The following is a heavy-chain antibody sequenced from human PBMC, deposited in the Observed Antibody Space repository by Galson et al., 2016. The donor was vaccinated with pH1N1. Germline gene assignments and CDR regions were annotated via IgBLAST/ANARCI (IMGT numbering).Heavy chain of an antibody. CDR3: VTRRPTTTPGTIDY. V-gene: IGHV3-23*01. Sequence: SLRLSCAASGFNFNTHVMSWVRQAPGKGLEWVSVITASGDATFYGDSVKGRFTISRDNSRSTVSLQMSSLRADDTALYYCVTRRPTTTPGTIDYWGQGTLVTVSS. CDR1: GFNFNTHV. J-gene: IGHJ4*02. CDR2: ITASGDAT. D-gene: IGHD6-13*01.